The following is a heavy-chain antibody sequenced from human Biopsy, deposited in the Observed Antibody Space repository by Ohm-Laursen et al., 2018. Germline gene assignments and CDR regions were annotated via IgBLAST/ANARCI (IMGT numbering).Heavy chain of an antibody. CDR3: ATKLTGYFHH. V-gene: IGHV1-69*06. CDR1: GGTFSKYG. D-gene: IGHD3-9*01. Sequence: ASVKVSCKVPGGTFSKYGVNWVRQAPGQGLEWLGGNIPILGTGNYAPMFHGRVTVVADTSTSTATMELRILRPDNTAVYYCATKLTGYFHHWGQGTLVIVSS. CDR2: NIPILGTG. J-gene: IGHJ1*01.